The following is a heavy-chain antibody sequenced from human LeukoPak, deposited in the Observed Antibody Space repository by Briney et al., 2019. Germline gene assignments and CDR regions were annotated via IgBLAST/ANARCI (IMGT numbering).Heavy chain of an antibody. CDR3: ARTKPGAVPGDFDY. Sequence: SETLSLACTVSGGSISSYYWSWIRQPPGKGLEWIGYIYYSGSTNYNPSLKSRVTISVDTSKNQFSLKLSSVTAADTAVYYCARTKPGAVPGDFDYWGQGTLVTVSS. CDR1: GGSISSYY. V-gene: IGHV4-59*01. D-gene: IGHD6-19*01. CDR2: IYYSGST. J-gene: IGHJ4*02.